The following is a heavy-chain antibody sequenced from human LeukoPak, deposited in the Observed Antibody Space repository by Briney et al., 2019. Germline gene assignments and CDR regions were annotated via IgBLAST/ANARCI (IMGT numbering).Heavy chain of an antibody. V-gene: IGHV3-11*01. J-gene: IGHJ5*02. CDR2: INIGGTNT. CDR3: ANDGRGLET. CDR1: GFTFNDYY. Sequence: GGSLRLSCAASGFTFNDYYMSWIRQAPGKGLEWLSYINIGGTNTHYADSVKGRFTISRDNAKKSLYLEMNNLRAEDTSVYYCANDGRGLETWGQGVLVTLSP. D-gene: IGHD5-24*01.